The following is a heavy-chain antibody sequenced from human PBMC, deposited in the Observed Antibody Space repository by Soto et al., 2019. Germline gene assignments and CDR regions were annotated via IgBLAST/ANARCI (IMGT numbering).Heavy chain of an antibody. CDR1: GFTFSSYW. V-gene: IGHV3-7*03. D-gene: IGHD4-4*01. Sequence: VGSLRLSCAASGFTFSSYWMSWVRQAPGKGLEWVANIKQDGSEKYYVDSVKGRFTISRDNAKNSLYLQMNSLRAEDTAVYYCARSNYEDYYYGMDVWGQGTTVTVSS. CDR3: ARSNYEDYYYGMDV. J-gene: IGHJ6*02. CDR2: IKQDGSEK.